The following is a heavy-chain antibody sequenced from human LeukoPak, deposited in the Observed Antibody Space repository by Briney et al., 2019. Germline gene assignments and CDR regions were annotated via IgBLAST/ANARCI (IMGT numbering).Heavy chain of an antibody. V-gene: IGHV4-59*01. D-gene: IGHD6-19*01. CDR3: ARDLGGSGWTFDS. CDR2: IYYSWST. J-gene: IGHJ4*02. Sequence: SETLSLTCTVSGGSISSYYWSWIRQPPGKGLEWIGYIYYSWSTNYNPSLKSRVTISVDTSKNQFSLKLSSVTAADTAVYYCARDLGGSGWTFDSWGQGTLVTVSS. CDR1: GGSISSYY.